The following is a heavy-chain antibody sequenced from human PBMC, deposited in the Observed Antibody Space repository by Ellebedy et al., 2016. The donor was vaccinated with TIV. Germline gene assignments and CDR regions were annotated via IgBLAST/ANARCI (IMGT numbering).Heavy chain of an antibody. Sequence: GGSLRLSXAASGFTFSNYGIHWVRQPPNKGLEWVAVIWLDGSLKYYVDSVKGRFTVSRDNSKNMVYLQMDSVRGDDTAMYYCAHFQGGSSKVYDYWGQGTLVTVSS. D-gene: IGHD1-14*01. J-gene: IGHJ4*02. CDR3: AHFQGGSSKVYDY. CDR1: GFTFSNYG. CDR2: IWLDGSLK. V-gene: IGHV3-33*01.